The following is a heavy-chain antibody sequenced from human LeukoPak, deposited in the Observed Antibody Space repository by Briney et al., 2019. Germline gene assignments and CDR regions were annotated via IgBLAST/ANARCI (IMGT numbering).Heavy chain of an antibody. J-gene: IGHJ4*02. Sequence: GASVKVSCKTSGYTFADYFIHWVRQAPGQGVEWMGRINANSGDTYYEQKFQGRVTMTRDTSISTAYVEVNWLISDDTAIYYCARDVISTSNWEFDYCGQGTLVTVSS. D-gene: IGHD1-26*01. CDR2: INANSGDT. CDR1: GYTFADYF. V-gene: IGHV1-2*06. CDR3: ARDVISTSNWEFDY.